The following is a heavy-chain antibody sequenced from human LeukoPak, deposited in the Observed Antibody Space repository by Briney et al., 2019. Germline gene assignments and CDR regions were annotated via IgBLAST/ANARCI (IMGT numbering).Heavy chain of an antibody. D-gene: IGHD1-26*01. J-gene: IGHJ4*02. CDR3: AKDANYFHSGSYLIPFDF. CDR2: ISGNGAGT. V-gene: IGHV3-23*01. Sequence: GGSLRLSCAASGFTFSRNAMNWVRQAPGKGLEWVASISGNGAGTYYADSVNGRFNISRDNSKNTLYLQMNSLRTEDTAVYYCAKDANYFHSGSYLIPFDFWGQGTLVTVSS. CDR1: GFTFSRNA.